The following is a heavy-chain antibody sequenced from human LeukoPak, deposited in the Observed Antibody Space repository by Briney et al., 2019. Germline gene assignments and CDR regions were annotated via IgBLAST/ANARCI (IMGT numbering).Heavy chain of an antibody. CDR2: ISAYNGNT. CDR3: ARVPSLIGPVRGPPFPFDY. D-gene: IGHD3-10*01. CDR1: GYTFTSYG. Sequence: GASVKVSCKASGYTFTSYGISWVRQAPGQGLEWMGWISAYNGNTNYAQKLQGRVTMTTDTSTSTAYMELRSLRSDDTAVYYCARVPSLIGPVRGPPFPFDYWGQGTLVTVSS. J-gene: IGHJ4*02. V-gene: IGHV1-18*01.